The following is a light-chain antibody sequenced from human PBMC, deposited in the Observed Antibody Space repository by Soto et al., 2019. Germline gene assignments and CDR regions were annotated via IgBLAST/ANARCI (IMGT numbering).Light chain of an antibody. CDR2: QAS. CDR3: QQYSSHST. V-gene: IGKV1-5*03. J-gene: IGKJ1*01. Sequence: IQMTQSPATLSASLGDRVPITCRASQSISSSLAWYQQQPGKAPKLLIYQASSLENGVPSILSGSGSGTEFSLTISSLQPDDFPTYYCQQYSSHSTFGQGTKVDIK. CDR1: QSISSS.